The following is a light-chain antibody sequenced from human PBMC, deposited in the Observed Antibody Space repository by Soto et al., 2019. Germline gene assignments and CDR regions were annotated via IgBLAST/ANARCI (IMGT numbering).Light chain of an antibody. V-gene: IGLV2-14*01. CDR2: EVS. J-gene: IGLJ2*01. CDR1: SSDIGGHNF. CDR3: SSYTTSSYVV. Sequence: QSALTQPAAVSGSPGQPITISCTGTSSDIGGHNFVSWYQHHPGKAPKLLIYEVSYRASGVSNRFTGSKSANTASLTISGLQAEDEADYSCSSYTTSSYVVFGGGTKLTVL.